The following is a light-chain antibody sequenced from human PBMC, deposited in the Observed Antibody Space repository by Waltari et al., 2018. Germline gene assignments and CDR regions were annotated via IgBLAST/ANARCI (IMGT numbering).Light chain of an antibody. Sequence: DIQMTQSPSSLSASVGDTVTITCRASQGISSYLNWFQQKPEKAPKLLIYAATTLQSGVPSRFSGSGSETEFTLTISSLQPEDFAAYYCLQHNSYPLTFGGGTKVEIK. CDR1: QGISSY. CDR3: LQHNSYPLT. J-gene: IGKJ4*01. CDR2: AAT. V-gene: IGKV1-17*01.